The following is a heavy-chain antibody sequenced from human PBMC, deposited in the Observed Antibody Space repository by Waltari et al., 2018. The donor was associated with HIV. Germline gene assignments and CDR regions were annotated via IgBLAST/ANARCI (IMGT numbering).Heavy chain of an antibody. Sequence: QVQLQQWGAGLLKPSETLSLTCAVYGGSFSGYSWSWIRQPPGKGLEWIGEINHSGSTNYNPSLKSRVTISVDTSKNQFSLKLSSVTAADTAVYYCATPGAFDIWGQGTMVTVSS. CDR1: GGSFSGYS. D-gene: IGHD3-10*01. CDR2: INHSGST. V-gene: IGHV4-34*01. CDR3: ATPGAFDI. J-gene: IGHJ3*02.